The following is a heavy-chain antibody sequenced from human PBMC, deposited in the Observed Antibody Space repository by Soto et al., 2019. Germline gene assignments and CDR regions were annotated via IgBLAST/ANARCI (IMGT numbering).Heavy chain of an antibody. CDR1: GYTFTGYD. V-gene: IGHV1-8*01. J-gene: IGHJ6*02. CDR3: ARDLLGYSSSWYPPYYYYYGMDV. CDR2: MNPNSGNT. Sequence: ASVKVSCKASGYTFTGYDINWVRQATGQGLEWMGWMNPNSGNTGYAQKFQGRVTMTRDTSISTAYMELSRLRSDDTAVHYCARDLLGYSSSWYPPYYYYYGMDVWGQGTTVTVSS. D-gene: IGHD6-13*01.